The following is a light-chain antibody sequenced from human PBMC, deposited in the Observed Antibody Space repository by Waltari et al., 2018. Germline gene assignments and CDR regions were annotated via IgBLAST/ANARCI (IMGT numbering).Light chain of an antibody. J-gene: IGKJ3*01. V-gene: IGKV4-1*01. CDR1: QSVLYSSNNKNY. CDR3: QQYYSTPFT. CDR2: WAS. Sequence: DIVMTQSPDSLAVSLGERATINCKSRQSVLYSSNNKNYLAWYLQKPGQPPKLLIYWASTRESGVPDRFSGSGSGTDFTLTISSLQAEDVAVYYCQQYYSTPFTFGPGTKVDIK.